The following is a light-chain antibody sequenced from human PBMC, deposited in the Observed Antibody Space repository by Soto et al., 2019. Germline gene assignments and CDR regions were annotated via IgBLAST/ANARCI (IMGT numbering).Light chain of an antibody. CDR3: QQSYYNPT. Sequence: DIHMTQSASSLSASVGHRVTITCRASQSVFNYLHWYQQKPGRAPNLLIYDISTLQSGVPSRFSGSGSGTDFTLTISSLKHEDFATYYCQQSYYNPTFGQGTKVDIK. V-gene: IGKV1-39*01. J-gene: IGKJ1*01. CDR1: QSVFNY. CDR2: DIS.